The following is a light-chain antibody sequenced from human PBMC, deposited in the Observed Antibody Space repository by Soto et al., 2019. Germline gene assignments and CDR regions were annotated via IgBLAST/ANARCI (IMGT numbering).Light chain of an antibody. CDR2: RNN. V-gene: IGLV1-47*01. CDR3: AAWDDSLSINV. Sequence: QSVLTQPPSASGTPGQKVTISCSGSSSNIGSNYVYWYQQLPGTAPKLLIYRNNQRPSGVPDRFSGSKSGTSASLAISGLRSGDEADYFCAAWDDSLSINVFGTGTKLTVL. J-gene: IGLJ1*01. CDR1: SSNIGSNY.